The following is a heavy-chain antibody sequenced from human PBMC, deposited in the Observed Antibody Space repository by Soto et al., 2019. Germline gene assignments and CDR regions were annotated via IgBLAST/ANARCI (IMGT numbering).Heavy chain of an antibody. CDR2: INHNGPT. CDR3: ARAPTPTNWLAP. V-gene: IGHV4-59*01. CDR1: GGSISTYY. Sequence: QVQLQESGPGLVKPSATLSLTCTVSGGSISTYYWCWIRQPPGQGLEGIGYINHNGPTSYNPSGKGRVTILVDTSNQFCLSRRSVTAAGTAVYYCARAPTPTNWLAPWGQGTLVTASS. J-gene: IGHJ5*02.